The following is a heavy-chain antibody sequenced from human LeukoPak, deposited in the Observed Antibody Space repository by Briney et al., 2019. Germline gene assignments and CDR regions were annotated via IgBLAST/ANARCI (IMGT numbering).Heavy chain of an antibody. CDR2: INHSGST. D-gene: IGHD3-22*01. V-gene: IGHV4-34*01. J-gene: IGHJ5*02. Sequence: SETLSLTCAVYGGSLSGYYWSRIRQPPGKGLEWIGEINHSGSTNYNPSLKSRVTISVDTSKNQFSLKLSSVTAADTAVYYCARAHYYDSHSNWFDPWGQGTLVTVSS. CDR3: ARAHYYDSHSNWFDP. CDR1: GGSLSGYY.